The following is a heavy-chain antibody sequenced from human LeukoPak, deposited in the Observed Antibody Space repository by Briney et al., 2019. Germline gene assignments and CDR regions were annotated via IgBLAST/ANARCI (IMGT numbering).Heavy chain of an antibody. CDR1: GYIFTSYG. CDR3: ARVSYYYDSSVFY. Sequence: GASVKVSCKASGYIFTSYGISWVRQAPGQGLEWMGWINPNSGGTNYAQKFQGRVTMTRDTSISTAYMELSRLRSDNTAVYYCARVSYYYDSSVFYWGQGTLVTVSS. CDR2: INPNSGGT. J-gene: IGHJ4*02. V-gene: IGHV1-2*02. D-gene: IGHD3-22*01.